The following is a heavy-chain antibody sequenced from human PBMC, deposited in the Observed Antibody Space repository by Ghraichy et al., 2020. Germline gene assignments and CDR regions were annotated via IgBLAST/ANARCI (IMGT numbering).Heavy chain of an antibody. CDR1: GFTFSNAW. CDR2: IKSKPAGGTT. D-gene: IGHD2-21*02. V-gene: IGHV3-15*01. CDR3: TTCGGDCYYNY. J-gene: IGHJ4*02. Sequence: SCAASGFTFSNAWMNWVRQAPGKGLEWVGRIKSKPAGGTTDYAAPVKGRFTISRDDSKNTLYLQMNSLKTEDTAVYYCTTCGGDCYYNYWGQGTLVTVSS.